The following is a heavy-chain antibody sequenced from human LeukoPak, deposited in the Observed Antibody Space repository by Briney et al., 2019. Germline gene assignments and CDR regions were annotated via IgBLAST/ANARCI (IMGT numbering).Heavy chain of an antibody. J-gene: IGHJ4*02. D-gene: IGHD1-26*01. CDR1: GGTFSSYA. Sequence: SVKVSCKASGGTFSSYAISWVRQAPGQGLEWMGGIIPIFGTANYAQKFQGRVTITADKSTSTAYMELSSLRSEDTAVYYCASTDSGSYQGLDYWGQGTLVTVSS. CDR2: IIPIFGTA. CDR3: ASTDSGSYQGLDY. V-gene: IGHV1-69*06.